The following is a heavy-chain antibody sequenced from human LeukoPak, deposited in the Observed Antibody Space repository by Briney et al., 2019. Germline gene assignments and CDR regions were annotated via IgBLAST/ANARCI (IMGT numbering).Heavy chain of an antibody. Sequence: PGGSLRLSCAASGFTVSSNYMSWVRQAPGKGLEWVSVIYSGGSTYYADSVKGRFTISRDDSKNTLYLQMNSLRAEDTAVYYCARDGSSTTIDAFDIWGQGTMVTVSS. CDR2: IYSGGST. V-gene: IGHV3-66*01. J-gene: IGHJ3*02. CDR3: ARDGSSTTIDAFDI. CDR1: GFTVSSNY. D-gene: IGHD2-2*01.